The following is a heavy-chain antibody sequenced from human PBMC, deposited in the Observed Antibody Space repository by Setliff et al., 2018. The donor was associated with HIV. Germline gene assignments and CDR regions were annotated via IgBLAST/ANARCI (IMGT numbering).Heavy chain of an antibody. CDR3: ARDDDVIMVVVGGDY. J-gene: IGHJ4*02. V-gene: IGHV1-18*01. Sequence: QTPGQGLEWMGRISIYNGNVNTAPKFQGRVTMTTDTSTNTAYLELRSLRSDDTAVYYCARDDDVIMVVVGGDYWGQGTLVTVSS. D-gene: IGHD3-22*01. CDR2: ISIYNGNV.